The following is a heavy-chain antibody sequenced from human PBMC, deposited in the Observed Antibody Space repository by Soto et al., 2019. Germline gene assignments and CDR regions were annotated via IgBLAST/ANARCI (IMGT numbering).Heavy chain of an antibody. CDR1: GFTFSSYA. D-gene: IGHD3-9*01. J-gene: IGHJ4*02. CDR3: AKDALVGLLCFDLFYWFDD. Sequence: GGSLRLSCAASGFTFSSYAMSWVRQAPGRGLEWDSAISGSGGSTYYAQSVKGLFTIARDSSKNTLYLQMNSLRAADTAVYYCAKDALVGLLCFDLFYWFDDWGQGTLVTVSS. CDR2: ISGSGGST. V-gene: IGHV3-23*01.